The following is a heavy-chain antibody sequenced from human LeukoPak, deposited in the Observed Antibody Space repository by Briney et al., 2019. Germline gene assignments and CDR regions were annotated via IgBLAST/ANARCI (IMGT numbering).Heavy chain of an antibody. CDR3: ARTTEGGYSYGYFYYYYMDV. J-gene: IGHJ6*03. D-gene: IGHD5-18*01. Sequence: GGSLRLSCAASGFPVSSNYMSWVRQAPGKGLECVSIIYNNNTYYADSVKGRFTISRDNSKNTLYLQMNSLRAEDTAVYYCARTTEGGYSYGYFYYYYMDVWGKGTTVTISS. V-gene: IGHV3-66*01. CDR1: GFPVSSNY. CDR2: IYNNNT.